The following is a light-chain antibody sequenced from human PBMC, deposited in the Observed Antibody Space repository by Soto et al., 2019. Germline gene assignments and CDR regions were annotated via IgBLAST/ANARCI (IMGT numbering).Light chain of an antibody. CDR2: DVS. J-gene: IGKJ4*01. Sequence: DIQMTQSPSTVSAYLGDSVTITCGASQSITTWLARYQQRQGKAPKLLIYDVSSLQSGVPARFSGSRSGPEFNLTIDSLQSEDFAIYYCQPYNNWPLTFGGGTKVDIK. CDR1: QSITTW. V-gene: IGKV1-5*01. CDR3: QPYNNWPLT.